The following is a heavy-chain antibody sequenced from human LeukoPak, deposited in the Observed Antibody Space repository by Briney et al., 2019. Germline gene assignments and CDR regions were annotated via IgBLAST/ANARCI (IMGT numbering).Heavy chain of an antibody. J-gene: IGHJ4*02. Sequence: ASVKVSCKASGYTFTGYYMHWVRQAPGQGLEWMGWINPNSGGTNYAQKFRGRVTMTRDTSISTAYMELSRLRSDDTAVYYCARGAASSGWLLFDYWGQGTLVTVSS. D-gene: IGHD6-19*01. CDR1: GYTFTGYY. CDR3: ARGAASSGWLLFDY. CDR2: INPNSGGT. V-gene: IGHV1-2*02.